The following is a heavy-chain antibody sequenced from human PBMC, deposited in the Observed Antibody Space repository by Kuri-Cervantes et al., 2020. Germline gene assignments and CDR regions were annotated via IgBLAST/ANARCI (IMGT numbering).Heavy chain of an antibody. V-gene: IGHV1-46*01. CDR3: ARDVYDSSGYRRGFDY. D-gene: IGHD3-22*01. CDR1: GYTFTTYG. J-gene: IGHJ4*02. CDR2: INPSGGST. Sequence: ASVKVSCKTSGYTFTTYGVHWVRQAPGQGLEWMGIINPSGGSTSYAQKFQGRVTMTRDTSTSTVYMELSSLRSEDTAVYYCARDVYDSSGYRRGFDYWGQGTLVTVSS.